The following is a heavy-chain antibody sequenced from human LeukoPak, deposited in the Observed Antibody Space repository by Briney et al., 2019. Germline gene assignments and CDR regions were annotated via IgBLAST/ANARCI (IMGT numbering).Heavy chain of an antibody. V-gene: IGHV3-21*01. D-gene: IGHD1-26*01. CDR3: ARDPYSGSYGPYYYYYMDV. CDR1: GFSFSNYG. J-gene: IGHJ6*03. Sequence: GGTLRLSCAAFGFSFSNYGMNWVRQAPGKVLEWVSSITSGGSYIFYADSEKGRFTISRDNAKNSLYLQMNSLGPDDTAVYFCARDPYSGSYGPYYYYYMDVWGKGTTVTVAS. CDR2: ITSGGSYI.